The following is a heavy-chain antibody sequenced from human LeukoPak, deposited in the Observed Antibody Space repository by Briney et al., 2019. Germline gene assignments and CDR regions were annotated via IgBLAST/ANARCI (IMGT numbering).Heavy chain of an antibody. CDR1: GFTFNTNW. Sequence: GGSLRLSCAASGFTFNTNWMHWVRQAPGNGLVWVSCINGDGSTTTYADSVKGRVTISRDNAKNTVYLQINNLRAEDTAVYYCARGRYYGVDNWGQGTLVTVSS. CDR2: INGDGSTT. D-gene: IGHD3-10*01. CDR3: ARGRYYGVDN. J-gene: IGHJ4*02. V-gene: IGHV3-74*01.